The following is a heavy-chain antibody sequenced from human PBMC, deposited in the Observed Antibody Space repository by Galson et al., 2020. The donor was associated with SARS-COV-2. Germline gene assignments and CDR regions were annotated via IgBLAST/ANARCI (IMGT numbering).Heavy chain of an antibody. Sequence: GESLKISCKTSGYSFTSFWIGWVRQMPGKGLEWMGIIYPGDSDTRYRPSFLGQVTISADKSISTAYLQWSSLRASDTAMYYCATPGYTSGWTNFGYWVQGALGTVSS. CDR1: GYSFTSFW. D-gene: IGHD6-19*01. CDR2: IYPGDSDT. CDR3: ATPGYTSGWTNFGY. J-gene: IGHJ4*02. V-gene: IGHV5-51*01.